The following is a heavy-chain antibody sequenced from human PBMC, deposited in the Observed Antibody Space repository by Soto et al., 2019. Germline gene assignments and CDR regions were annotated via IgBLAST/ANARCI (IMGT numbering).Heavy chain of an antibody. Sequence: EEQLVESGGDLVQPGRSLRLSCVASGFRSNDHAMHWIRQAPGKGLEWVAGIFWNGGGQGYADSAKGRFTISRDNAKNSLYLQMDSLRVEDSGLYYCLTAISHGVLDNCCQGTLVNVSS. D-gene: IGHD3-10*01. CDR1: GFRSNDHA. V-gene: IGHV3-9*02. J-gene: IGHJ4*02. CDR3: LTAISHGVLDN. CDR2: IFWNGGGQ.